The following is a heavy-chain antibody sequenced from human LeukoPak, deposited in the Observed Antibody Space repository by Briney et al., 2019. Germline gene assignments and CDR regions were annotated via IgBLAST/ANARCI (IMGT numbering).Heavy chain of an antibody. CDR1: GFTFSSYA. CDR3: ARGQRGSGFDY. J-gene: IGHJ4*02. Sequence: PGGSLRLSCAASGFTFSSYAMHWVRQAPGKGLEYVSAISSNGGSTYYANSVKGRFTISRDSSKNTLYLQMGSLRAEDMAVYYCARGQRGSGFDYWGQGTLVTVSS. D-gene: IGHD3-10*01. V-gene: IGHV3-64*01. CDR2: ISSNGGST.